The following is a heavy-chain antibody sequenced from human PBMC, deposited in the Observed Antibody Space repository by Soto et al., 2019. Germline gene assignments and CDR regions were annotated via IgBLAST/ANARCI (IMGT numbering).Heavy chain of an antibody. CDR2: IYYSGST. Sequence: SSETLSLTCTVSGGSISSYYWSWIRQPPGKGLEWIGYIYYSGSTNYNPSLKSRVTISVDTSKNQFSLKLSSVTAADTAVYYCARERKYYYGSGSSYSGYYGMDVWGQGTTVTVYS. D-gene: IGHD3-10*01. V-gene: IGHV4-59*01. CDR3: ARERKYYYGSGSSYSGYYGMDV. J-gene: IGHJ6*02. CDR1: GGSISSYY.